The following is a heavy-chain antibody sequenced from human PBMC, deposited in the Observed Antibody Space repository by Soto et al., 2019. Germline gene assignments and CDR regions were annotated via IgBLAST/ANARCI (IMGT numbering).Heavy chain of an antibody. CDR3: ARALVKAVNRGALGAHNWFDP. CDR1: GYTFTNYG. V-gene: IGHV1-18*01. Sequence: ASVKVSCKASGYTFTNYGVAWVRQAPGHGLEWLGWISGYNGNTNYAHKFQGRVTMTRDTATSTAYMELKILRSDDTATYFCARALVKAVNRGALGAHNWFDPWGQGTLVPVSS. J-gene: IGHJ5*02. D-gene: IGHD3-10*01. CDR2: ISGYNGNT.